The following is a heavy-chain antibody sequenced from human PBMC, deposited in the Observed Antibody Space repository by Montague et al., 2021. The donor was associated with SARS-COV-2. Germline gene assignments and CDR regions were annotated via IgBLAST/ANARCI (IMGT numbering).Heavy chain of an antibody. CDR2: IYYSGST. V-gene: IGHV4-39*01. D-gene: IGHD5-18*01. J-gene: IGHJ3*02. CDR3: ARLGRGYSYAQSAFDI. CDR1: GGPISSSSYY. Sequence: SETRSLTCTVSGGPISSSSYYWGWIRQPPGKGLEWIGSIYYSGSTYYNPSLKSRVTISVDTSKNQFSLKLSSVTAADTAVYYCARLGRGYSYAQSAFDIWGQGTMVTVSS.